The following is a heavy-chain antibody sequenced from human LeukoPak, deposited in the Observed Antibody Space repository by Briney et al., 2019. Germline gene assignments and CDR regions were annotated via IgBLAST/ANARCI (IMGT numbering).Heavy chain of an antibody. V-gene: IGHV3-48*02. CDR1: GFTFSSYR. CDR3: ARGVDYFDTGGYYLFDY. J-gene: IGHJ4*02. CDR2: ISSSSSII. Sequence: GGSLRLSCAASGFTFSSYRMNWVRQAPGKGLEWVSYISSSSSIIYYADSVKGRFTISRDNAKNSLYLQMNSLRDEDTAVYYCARGVDYFDTGGYYLFDYWGLGTLVTVSS. D-gene: IGHD3-22*01.